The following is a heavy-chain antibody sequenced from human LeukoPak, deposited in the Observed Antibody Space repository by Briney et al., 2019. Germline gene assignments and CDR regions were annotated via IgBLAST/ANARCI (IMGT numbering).Heavy chain of an antibody. J-gene: IGHJ6*03. CDR3: ARGWNYYYYYMDV. V-gene: IGHV4-61*08. D-gene: IGHD5-24*01. CDR1: GGSISSGGYY. Sequence: PSETLSLTCTVSGGSISSGGYYWSWIRQPPGKGLEWIGYIYYSGSTNYNPSLKSRVTISVDTSKNQFSLKLSSVTAADTAVYYCARGWNYYYYYMDVWGKGTTVTVSS. CDR2: IYYSGST.